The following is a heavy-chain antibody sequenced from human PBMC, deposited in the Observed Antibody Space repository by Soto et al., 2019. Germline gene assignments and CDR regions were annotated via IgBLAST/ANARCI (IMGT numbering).Heavy chain of an antibody. CDR2: IYYSGST. J-gene: IGHJ6*02. CDR1: GGSISSGGYY. CDR3: ARAVAGKVGYYYYGMDV. Sequence: QVQLQESGPGLVKPSQTLSLTCTVSGGSISSGGYYWSWIRQHPGKGLEWIGYIYYSGSTYYNPSLKSRVTISVDPSKNQFSLKLSSVTAADTAVYYCARAVAGKVGYYYYGMDVWGQGTTVTVSS. V-gene: IGHV4-31*03. D-gene: IGHD6-19*01.